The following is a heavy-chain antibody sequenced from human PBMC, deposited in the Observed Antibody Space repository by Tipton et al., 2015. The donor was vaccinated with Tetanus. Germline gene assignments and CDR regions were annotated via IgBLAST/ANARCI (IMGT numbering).Heavy chain of an antibody. CDR3: AKDNGGYSSSWRYGMDV. Sequence: SLRLSCAVSGFTVSSNHMSWVRQAPGKGLEWVSGISWNSGSIGYADSVKGRFTISRDNAKNSLYLQMNSLRAEDTALYYCAKDNGGYSSSWRYGMDVWGQGTTVTVSS. V-gene: IGHV3-9*01. J-gene: IGHJ6*02. CDR2: ISWNSGSI. D-gene: IGHD6-13*01. CDR1: GFTVSSNH.